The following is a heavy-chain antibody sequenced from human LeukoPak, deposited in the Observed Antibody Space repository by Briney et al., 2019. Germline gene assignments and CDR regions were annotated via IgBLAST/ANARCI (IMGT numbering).Heavy chain of an antibody. CDR3: ARHGVAIVSSPDY. CDR2: INHSGST. V-gene: IGHV4-34*01. CDR1: GGSFSSYY. Sequence: SETLSLTCAVYGGSFSSYYWSWIRQPPGKGLEWIGEINHSGSTNYNPSLKSRVTISVDTSKNQFSLKLSSVTAADTAVYYCARHGVAIVSSPDYWGQGTLVTVSS. J-gene: IGHJ4*02. D-gene: IGHD6-13*01.